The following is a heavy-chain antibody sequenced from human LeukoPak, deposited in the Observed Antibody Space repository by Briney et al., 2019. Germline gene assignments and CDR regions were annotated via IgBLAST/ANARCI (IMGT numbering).Heavy chain of an antibody. Sequence: GGPLRLSCAASGFHFSTHGMNWVRQAPGKGLEWVSGISPPGDITYYADSVMGRFTISRDNRKNTVSLQMNSLRAEDTALYYCVRDLDWGAFDVWGQGTMVTVSS. D-gene: IGHD3/OR15-3a*01. CDR2: ISPPGDIT. CDR3: VRDLDWGAFDV. V-gene: IGHV3-23*01. J-gene: IGHJ3*01. CDR1: GFHFSTHG.